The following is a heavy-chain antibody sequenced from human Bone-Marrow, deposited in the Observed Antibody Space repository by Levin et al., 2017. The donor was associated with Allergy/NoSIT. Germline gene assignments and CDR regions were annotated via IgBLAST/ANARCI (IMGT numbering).Heavy chain of an antibody. V-gene: IGHV1-2*06. CDR1: GYTFTGHN. J-gene: IGHJ4*02. CDR3: TRSWIKIWTPDFDY. CDR2: INPDNGGS. D-gene: IGHD3/OR15-3a*01. Sequence: WASVKVSCRASGYTFTGHNIHWVRRAPGQGLEWMGRINPDNGGSIYAQNFQDRVIMTRDTSFDTVYLELITLTSDDTAIYFCTRSWIKIWTPDFDYWGQGTLVTVSS.